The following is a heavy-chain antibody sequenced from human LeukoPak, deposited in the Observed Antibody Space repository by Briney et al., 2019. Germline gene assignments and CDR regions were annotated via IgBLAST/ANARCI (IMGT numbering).Heavy chain of an antibody. CDR1: GGSFSGYY. D-gene: IGHD3/OR15-3a*01. CDR3: ARARDWSYYYYYYGMDV. V-gene: IGHV4-34*01. Sequence: SETLSLTCAVYGGSFSGYYWSRIRQPPGKGLEWIGEINHSGSTNYNPSLKSRVTISVDTSKNQFSLKLSSVTAADTAVYYCARARDWSYYYYYYGMDVWSKGTTVTVSS. J-gene: IGHJ6*04. CDR2: INHSGST.